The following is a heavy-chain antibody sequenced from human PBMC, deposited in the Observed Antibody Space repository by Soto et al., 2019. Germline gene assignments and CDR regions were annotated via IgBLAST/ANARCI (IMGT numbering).Heavy chain of an antibody. CDR2: ISGYNGNT. J-gene: IGHJ6*02. V-gene: IGHV1-18*01. CDR1: GYTFTSYG. Sequence: QVRLVQSAAEVKKPGASVKVSCKASGYTFTSYGISWVRQAPGQGLEWMGWISGYNGNTNLEQKLKGRVTMTTDTRTSTAFMELRSLRSDDTAVYYCSRIADCSINTGSVPSRLHIRGYDYYYCMDGWGQGTTVTVSS. D-gene: IGHD2-2*01. CDR3: SRIADCSINTGSVPSRLHIRGYDYYYCMDG.